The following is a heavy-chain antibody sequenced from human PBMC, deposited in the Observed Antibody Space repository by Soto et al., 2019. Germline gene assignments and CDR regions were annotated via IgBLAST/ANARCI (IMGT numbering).Heavy chain of an antibody. J-gene: IGHJ5*02. CDR3: ARPKTIGAAAGKGWFDP. CDR2: IYYSGSI. Sequence: PSETLSLTCSVSGGSISSSSYYWGWIRQPPGKGLEWIGSIYYSGSIYYNPSLRSRVTISVDPSKNQFSLKLTSVTAADTAMYYCARPKTIGAAAGKGWFDPWGQGTLVTVSS. V-gene: IGHV4-39*01. D-gene: IGHD6-13*01. CDR1: GGSISSSSYY.